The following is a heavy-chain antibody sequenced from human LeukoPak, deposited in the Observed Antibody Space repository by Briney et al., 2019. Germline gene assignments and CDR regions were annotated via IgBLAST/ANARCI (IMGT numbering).Heavy chain of an antibody. Sequence: SETLSLTCTVSGGSISSYYCSWIRQPPGEGLEWTGYIYYSGRTNYNPSLKSRVTISVDTSKNQFSLKLSSVTAADTAVYYCARVHSSWYVNWFDPWGQGTLVTVSS. J-gene: IGHJ5*02. CDR2: IYYSGRT. CDR1: GGSISSYY. CDR3: ARVHSSWYVNWFDP. D-gene: IGHD6-13*01. V-gene: IGHV4-59*01.